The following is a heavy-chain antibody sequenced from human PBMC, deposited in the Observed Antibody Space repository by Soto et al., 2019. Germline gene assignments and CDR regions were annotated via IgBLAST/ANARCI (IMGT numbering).Heavy chain of an antibody. V-gene: IGHV4-34*01. CDR3: VKTFDL. Sequence: QVQLQQWGAGLLKPSETLSLTCAVYGGSFSDDYWGWIRQPPGKGLEWIGDINNSGTTNYNPSLKSRVTISVDTSKKQFSLRLRSVTAADTAVYYCVKTFDLWGRGTLVTVSS. CDR1: GGSFSDDY. CDR2: INNSGTT. J-gene: IGHJ2*01.